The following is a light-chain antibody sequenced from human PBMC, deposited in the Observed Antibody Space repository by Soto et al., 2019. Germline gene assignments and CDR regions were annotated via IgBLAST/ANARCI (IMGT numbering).Light chain of an antibody. V-gene: IGLV2-14*01. CDR1: RSDVGGFNY. Sequence: QSALTQPASVSGSPGQSITISCTGTRSDVGGFNYVSWYQQHPGKAPKVMIYEVTNRPSGVSNRFSGSKSGNTASLTISGLQAEDEADSYCSSYTTSSTLVFVGGTKLTVL. CDR2: EVT. J-gene: IGLJ2*01. CDR3: SSYTTSSTLV.